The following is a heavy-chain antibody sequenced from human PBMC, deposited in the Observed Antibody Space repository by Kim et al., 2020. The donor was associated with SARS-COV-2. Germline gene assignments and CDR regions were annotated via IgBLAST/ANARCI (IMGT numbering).Heavy chain of an antibody. CDR3: ARDITMVRGDGDAFDI. V-gene: IGHV1-69*13. CDR2: IIPIFGTA. Sequence: SVKVSCKASGGTFSSYAISWVRQAPGQGLEWMGGIIPIFGTANYAQKFQGRVTITADESTSTAYMELSSLRSEDTAVYYCARDITMVRGDGDAFDIWGQGTMVTVSS. D-gene: IGHD3-10*01. CDR1: GGTFSSYA. J-gene: IGHJ3*02.